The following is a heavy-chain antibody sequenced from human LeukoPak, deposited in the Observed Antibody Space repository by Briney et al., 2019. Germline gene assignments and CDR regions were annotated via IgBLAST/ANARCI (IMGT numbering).Heavy chain of an antibody. V-gene: IGHV3-33*06. CDR1: GFTFSSYG. D-gene: IGHD2-15*01. CDR2: IWYDGSNK. J-gene: IGHJ1*01. CDR3: AKDQEGAHCSGGSCYFFYFQH. Sequence: GGSLRLSCAASGFTFSSYGMHWVRQAPGKGLEWVAVIWYDGSNKYYADSVKGRFTISRDNSKNTLYPQMNSLRAEDTAVYYCAKDQEGAHCSGGSCYFFYFQHWGQGTLVTVSS.